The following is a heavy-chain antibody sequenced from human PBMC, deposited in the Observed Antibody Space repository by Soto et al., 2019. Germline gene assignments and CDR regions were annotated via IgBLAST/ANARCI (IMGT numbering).Heavy chain of an antibody. CDR3: TTDGYDFWSGYPPDYYYYYMDV. CDR1: GFTFSNAW. Sequence: GGSLRLSCAASGFTFSNAWMSWVRQAPGKGLEWVGRIKSKTDGGTTDYAAPVKGRFTISRDDSKNTLYLQMNSLKTEDTAVYYCTTDGYDFWSGYPPDYYYYYMDVWGKGATVTVSS. CDR2: IKSKTDGGTT. D-gene: IGHD3-3*01. V-gene: IGHV3-15*01. J-gene: IGHJ6*03.